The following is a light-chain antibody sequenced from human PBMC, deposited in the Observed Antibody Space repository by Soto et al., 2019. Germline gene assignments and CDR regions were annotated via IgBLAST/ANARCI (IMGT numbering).Light chain of an antibody. CDR1: QRIATY. Sequence: DTHSAQFPPYLPSPHGDLVTITCRPSQRIATYLNWYQNKPGQAHKLMIYVASLLQSGVPSRFSGSGCGTDFTLTTSGLQTEDLATYDCQQSYDTVAITCGPGTRLAIK. CDR3: QQSYDTVAIT. J-gene: IGKJ5*01. V-gene: IGKV1-39*01. CDR2: VAS.